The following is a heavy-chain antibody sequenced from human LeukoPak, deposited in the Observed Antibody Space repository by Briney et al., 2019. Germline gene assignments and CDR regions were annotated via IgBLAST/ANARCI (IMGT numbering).Heavy chain of an antibody. CDR1: GFTFGDYA. CDR2: IRSKAYGGTT. V-gene: IGHV3-49*03. D-gene: IGHD2-15*01. Sequence: GGSLRLSCTASGFTFGDYAMSWFRQAPGKGLEWVGFIRSKAYGGTTEYAASVKGRFTISRDDSKSIAYLQMNSLKTEDTAVYYCTREVQLEGYCSGGSCARPSYYFDYWGQGTLVTVSS. CDR3: TREVQLEGYCSGGSCARPSYYFDY. J-gene: IGHJ4*02.